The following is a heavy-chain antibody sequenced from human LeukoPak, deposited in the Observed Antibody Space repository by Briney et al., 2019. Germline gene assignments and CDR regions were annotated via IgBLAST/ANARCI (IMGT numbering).Heavy chain of an antibody. CDR2: INHSGIT. V-gene: IGHV4-34*01. Sequence: SETLSLTCTVYGGSFSGDYWSWIRQPPGKGLEWIGEINHSGITNYNPSLKSRVTISIDMSKNQFSLKLSSVTAADTAVYYCARAGYCSGTSCYIRYWGQGTLVTVSS. D-gene: IGHD2-2*02. CDR3: ARAGYCSGTSCYIRY. J-gene: IGHJ4*02. CDR1: GGSFSGDY.